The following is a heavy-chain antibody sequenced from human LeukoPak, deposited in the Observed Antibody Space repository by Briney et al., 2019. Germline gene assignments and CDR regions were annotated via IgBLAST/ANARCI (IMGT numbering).Heavy chain of an antibody. CDR2: ISYDGRNK. Sequence: SCKASGFTFSSYGIHWVRQAPGKGLEWVALISYDGRNKDYADSVKGRFTISRDNSKNTLYLQMNSLRAEDTAVYYCAKIHGAYTVTGNWFDPWGQGTLVTVSS. J-gene: IGHJ5*02. CDR3: AKIHGAYTVTGNWFDP. D-gene: IGHD4-11*01. V-gene: IGHV3-30*18. CDR1: GFTFSSYG.